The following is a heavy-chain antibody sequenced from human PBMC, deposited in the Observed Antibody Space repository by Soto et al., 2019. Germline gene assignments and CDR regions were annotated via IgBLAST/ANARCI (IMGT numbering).Heavy chain of an antibody. CDR1: GDSISAYS. Sequence: PSETLSLTCTVSGDSISAYSWSWIRQPPGKGLEWIGYIYYSGSTNYNPSLKSRVTISVDRPNNQFSLKLTSMTGADTAVYYCATRPPQIVVTLLPFPSWGQGTPVTVSS. D-gene: IGHD2-15*01. V-gene: IGHV4-59*12. J-gene: IGHJ5*02. CDR2: IYYSGST. CDR3: ATRPPQIVVTLLPFPS.